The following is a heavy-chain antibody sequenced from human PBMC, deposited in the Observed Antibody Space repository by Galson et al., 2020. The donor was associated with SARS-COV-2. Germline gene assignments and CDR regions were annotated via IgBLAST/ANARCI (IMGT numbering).Heavy chain of an antibody. CDR1: GGSFSGYY. CDR3: ARGHRNPTGYSSGWYGSNYYYGMDV. D-gene: IGHD6-19*01. Sequence: SETLSLTCAVYGGSFSGYYWSWIRQPPGKGLEWIGEINHSGSTNYNPSLKSRVTISVDTSKNQFSLKLSSVTAADTAVYYCARGHRNPTGYSSGWYGSNYYYGMDVWGQGTTVTVSS. J-gene: IGHJ6*02. CDR2: INHSGST. V-gene: IGHV4-34*01.